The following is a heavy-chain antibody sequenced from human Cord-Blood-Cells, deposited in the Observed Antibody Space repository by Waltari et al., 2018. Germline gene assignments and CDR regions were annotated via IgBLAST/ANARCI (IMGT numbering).Heavy chain of an antibody. CDR1: GGSFSGYY. V-gene: IGHV4-34*01. CDR2: INHSGST. CDR3: ARGRYYYGSGSYRAFDI. D-gene: IGHD3-10*01. Sequence: QVQLQQWGAGLLKASETLSLTCAVYGGSFSGYYWSWIRQPPGKGLEWIGEINHSGSTNYNPSLKSRVTISVDTSKNQFSLKLSSVTAADTAVYYCARGRYYYGSGSYRAFDIWGQGTMVTDSS. J-gene: IGHJ3*02.